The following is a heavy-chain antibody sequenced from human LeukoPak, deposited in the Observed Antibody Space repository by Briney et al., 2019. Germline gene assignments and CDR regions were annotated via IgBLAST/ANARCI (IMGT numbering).Heavy chain of an antibody. CDR3: ASQDMGYYYDSSGYYGAFDI. CDR1: GGSISSYY. D-gene: IGHD3-22*01. CDR2: IYTSGST. Sequence: SETLSLTCTVSGGSISSYYWSWIRQPAGKGLEWIGRIYTSGSTNYNPSLKSRVTMSVDTSKNQFSLKLSSVTAADTAVYYCASQDMGYYYDSSGYYGAFDIWGQGTMVTVSS. J-gene: IGHJ3*02. V-gene: IGHV4-4*07.